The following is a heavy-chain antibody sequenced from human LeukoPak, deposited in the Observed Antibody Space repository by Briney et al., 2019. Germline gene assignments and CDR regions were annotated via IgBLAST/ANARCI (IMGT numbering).Heavy chain of an antibody. CDR1: GYMFSAYY. CDR2: INPSSGDT. J-gene: IGHJ5*01. CDR3: ARVLSLRIGEFSGGRLDS. D-gene: IGHD3-10*01. V-gene: IGHV1-2*02. Sequence: ASVRVSCKASGYMFSAYYMHWVRQAPGQGLEWVGWINPSSGDTNYAQKFQGRVTMTSDTSVTTAYMEVNGLTSDDTALYFCARVLSLRIGEFSGGRLDSWGQGTLVTVSS.